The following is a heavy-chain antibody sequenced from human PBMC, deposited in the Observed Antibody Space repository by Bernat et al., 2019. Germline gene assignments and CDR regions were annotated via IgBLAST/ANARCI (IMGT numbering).Heavy chain of an antibody. CDR2: ITGGGGST. CDR1: GFTLSNYA. V-gene: IGHV3-23*01. D-gene: IGHD6-13*01. Sequence: EVQLLESGGGSIQPGGSLRLSCAASGFTLSNYARSWVRQAPGKGREWVSVITGGGGSTNYADSVKGRFTISRDNSKNTLYLQMNSLRAEDTAVYYCAKQPAAAKGFYFDYWGQGTLVTVSS. J-gene: IGHJ4*02. CDR3: AKQPAAAKGFYFDY.